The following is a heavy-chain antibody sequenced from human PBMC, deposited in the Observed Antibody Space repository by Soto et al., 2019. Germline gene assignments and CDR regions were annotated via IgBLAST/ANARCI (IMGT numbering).Heavy chain of an antibody. J-gene: IGHJ1*01. V-gene: IGHV1-69*13. CDR1: GGTFSSYA. CDR3: ARDPAYTYYYDSSGPPVPNVRYFQH. D-gene: IGHD3-22*01. Sequence: GASVKVSCKASGGTFSSYAISWVRQAPGQGLEWMGGIIPIFGTANYAQKFQGRVTITADESTSTAYMELSSLRSEDTAVYYCARDPAYTYYYDSSGPPVPNVRYFQHWGQGTLVTGLL. CDR2: IIPIFGTA.